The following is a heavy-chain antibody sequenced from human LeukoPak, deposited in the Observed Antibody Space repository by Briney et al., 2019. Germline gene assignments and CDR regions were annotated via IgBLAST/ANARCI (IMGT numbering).Heavy chain of an antibody. V-gene: IGHV3-23*01. J-gene: IGHJ5*02. CDR3: AKADMIVVVNCIS. CDR1: GFTFSSYA. CDR2: ISGSGGST. D-gene: IGHD3-22*01. Sequence: GGSLRLSCAASGFTFSSYAMSWVRQAPGKGLEWVSAISGSGGSTYYADSVKGRFTISRDNSKNTLYLQMYSLRAEDTAVYYWAKADMIVVVNCISWGQGTLVTVSS.